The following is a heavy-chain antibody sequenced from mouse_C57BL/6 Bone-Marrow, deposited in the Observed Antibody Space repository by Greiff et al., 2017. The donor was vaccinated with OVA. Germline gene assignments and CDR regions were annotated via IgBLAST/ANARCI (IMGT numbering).Heavy chain of an antibody. CDR2: INPNNGGT. CDR1: GYTFTDYY. J-gene: IGHJ4*01. D-gene: IGHD1-1*01. Sequence: VQLQQSGPELVKPGASVKISCKASGYTFTDYYMNWVKQSHGKSLEWIGDINPNNGGTSYNQKFKGKATLTVDKSSSTAYMELRSLTSEDSAVYYCARGPTDYAMDYWGQGTSVTVSS. V-gene: IGHV1-26*01. CDR3: ARGPTDYAMDY.